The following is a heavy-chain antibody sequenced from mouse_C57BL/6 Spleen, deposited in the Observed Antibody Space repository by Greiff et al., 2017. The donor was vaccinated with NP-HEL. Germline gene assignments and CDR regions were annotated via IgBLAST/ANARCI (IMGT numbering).Heavy chain of an antibody. J-gene: IGHJ2*01. CDR2: IHPNSGST. Sequence: QVQLQQPGAELVKPGASVKLSCKASGYTFTSYWMHWVKQRPGQGLEWIGMIHPNSGSTNYNEKFKSKATLTVDKSSSTAYMQLSSLTSEDSAVYYCARDGYYGSYFDYWGQGTTLTVSS. D-gene: IGHD2-3*01. V-gene: IGHV1-64*01. CDR1: GYTFTSYW. CDR3: ARDGYYGSYFDY.